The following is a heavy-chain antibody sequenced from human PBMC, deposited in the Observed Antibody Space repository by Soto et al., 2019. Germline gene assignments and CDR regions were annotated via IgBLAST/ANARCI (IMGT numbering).Heavy chain of an antibody. CDR1: GFTFDDYA. J-gene: IGHJ4*02. CDR3: AKDSIWFGGVEVGYYFDY. CDR2: ISWNSGSI. V-gene: IGHV3-9*01. Sequence: EVQLVESGGGLVQPGRSLRLSCAASGFTFDDYAMHWVRQAPGKGLEWVSGISWNSGSIGYADSVKGRFTISRDNAKNSLYLQMNSLRAEDTALYYCAKDSIWFGGVEVGYYFDYWGQGTLVTVSS. D-gene: IGHD3-10*01.